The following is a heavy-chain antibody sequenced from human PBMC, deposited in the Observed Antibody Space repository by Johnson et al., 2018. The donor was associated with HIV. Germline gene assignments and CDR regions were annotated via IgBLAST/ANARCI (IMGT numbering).Heavy chain of an antibody. CDR3: AKGEIEDAFDI. CDR1: GFTFSSYG. D-gene: IGHD1-26*01. V-gene: IGHV3-30*18. J-gene: IGHJ3*02. CDR2: ISYDGSNK. Sequence: QVQLVESGGGVVQPGRSLRLSCAASGFTFSSYGMHWVRQAPGKGLEGGAVISYDGSNKYDEDSVKGRFTISRDNSKHTLYLQMNSLRAEDTAVYYCAKGEIEDAFDIWGQGTMVTVSS.